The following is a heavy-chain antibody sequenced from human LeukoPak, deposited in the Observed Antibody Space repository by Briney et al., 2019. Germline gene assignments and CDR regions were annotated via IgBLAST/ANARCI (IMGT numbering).Heavy chain of an antibody. Sequence: SETLSLTCTVSGGSISSYYWSWIRQPPGKGLEWIGYIYYSGSTNYNPSLKSRVTISVDTSKNQFFLTLNSVTAADTAVYYCARGHGDRFEYWGLGTLVTVSS. CDR2: IYYSGST. D-gene: IGHD1-14*01. J-gene: IGHJ4*02. CDR1: GGSISSYY. CDR3: ARGHGDRFEY. V-gene: IGHV4-59*01.